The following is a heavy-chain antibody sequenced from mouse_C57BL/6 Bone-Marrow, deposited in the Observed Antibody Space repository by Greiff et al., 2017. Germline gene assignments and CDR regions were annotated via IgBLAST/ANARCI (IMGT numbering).Heavy chain of an antibody. J-gene: IGHJ4*01. CDR3: ARGEDRGYDCYAMDV. D-gene: IGHD2-2*01. V-gene: IGHV1-55*01. CDR1: GYTFTSYW. CDR2: IYPGSGST. Sequence: QVQLKQPGAELVKPGASVTMSCKASGYTFTSYWITWVKQRPGQGLEWIGDIYPGSGSTNYNEKFKSKATLTVDTSSSTAYMQLSSLTSEDSAVYYCARGEDRGYDCYAMDVWGQGTSVTVSS.